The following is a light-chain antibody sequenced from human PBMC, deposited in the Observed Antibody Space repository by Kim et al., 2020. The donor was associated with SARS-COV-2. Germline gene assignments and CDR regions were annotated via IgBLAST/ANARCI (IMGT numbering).Light chain of an antibody. J-gene: IGKJ1*01. CDR2: AAS. CDR3: QQYYSYPLT. CDR1: QGISSY. V-gene: IGKV1-8*01. Sequence: APPGDRVTFTCRASQGISSYLAWYHQKPGKAPKLLIYAASTLQSGVPSRFSGSGSGTDFTLTISCLQSEDFATYYCQQYYSYPLTFGQGTKVDIK.